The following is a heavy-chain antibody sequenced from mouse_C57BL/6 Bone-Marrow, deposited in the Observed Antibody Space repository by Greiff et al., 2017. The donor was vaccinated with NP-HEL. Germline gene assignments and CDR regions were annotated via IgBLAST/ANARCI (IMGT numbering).Heavy chain of an antibody. CDR2: IDPSDSYT. J-gene: IGHJ2*01. CDR1: GYTFTSYW. CDR3: ARGDITTVVEFDY. Sequence: QVHVKQSGAELVRPGTSVKLSCKASGYTFTSYWMHWVKQRPGQGLEWIGVIDPSDSYTNYNQKFKGKATLTVDTSSSTAYMQLSSLTSEDSAVYYCARGDITTVVEFDYWGQGTTLTVSS. V-gene: IGHV1-59*01. D-gene: IGHD1-1*01.